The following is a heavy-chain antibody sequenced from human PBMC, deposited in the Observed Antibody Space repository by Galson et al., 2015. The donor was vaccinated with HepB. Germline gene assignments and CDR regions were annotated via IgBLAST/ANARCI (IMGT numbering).Heavy chain of an antibody. CDR2: ISTYNGNT. CDR3: ARGKEWELLYFDY. CDR1: GGTFSRYT. V-gene: IGHV1-18*01. J-gene: IGHJ4*02. Sequence: SVKVSCKASGGTFSRYTISWVRQAPGQGLEWMGWISTYNGNTNYAQKLQGRVTMTTDTSTSTAYMELRSLRSDDTAVYYCARGKEWELLYFDYWGQGTLVTVSS. D-gene: IGHD1-26*01.